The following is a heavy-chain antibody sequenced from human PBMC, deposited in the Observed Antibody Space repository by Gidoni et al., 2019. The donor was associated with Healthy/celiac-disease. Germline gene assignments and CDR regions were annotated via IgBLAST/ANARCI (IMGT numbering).Heavy chain of an antibody. D-gene: IGHD3-3*01. Sequence: QLQLQESGSGLVKPSQTLSLTCAGSGGSISSGGYSWRRIRRPPGKGLEWIGYIYHSGSTSYNPSLKSRVTISVDRSKNQFSLKLSSVTAADTAVYYCARLTIFGVVTFDYWGQGTLVTVSS. CDR1: GGSISSGGYS. CDR3: ARLTIFGVVTFDY. J-gene: IGHJ4*02. V-gene: IGHV4-30-2*01. CDR2: IYHSGST.